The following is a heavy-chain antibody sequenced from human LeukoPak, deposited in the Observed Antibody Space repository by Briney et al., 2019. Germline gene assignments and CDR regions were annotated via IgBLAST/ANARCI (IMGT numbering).Heavy chain of an antibody. CDR2: INHSGST. CDR1: GGSFSGYY. CDR3: ARVWGPWGSSTSPFDY. D-gene: IGHD2-2*01. V-gene: IGHV4-34*01. J-gene: IGHJ4*02. Sequence: KTSETLSLTCAVYGGSFSGYYWSWIRQPPGKGLEWIGEINHSGSTNYNPSLKSRVTISVDTSKNQFSLKLSSVTAADTAVYYCARVWGPWGSSTSPFDYWGQGTLVTVSS.